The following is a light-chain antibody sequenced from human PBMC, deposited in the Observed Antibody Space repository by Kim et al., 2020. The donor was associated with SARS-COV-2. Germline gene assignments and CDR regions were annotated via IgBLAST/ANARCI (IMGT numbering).Light chain of an antibody. CDR3: AAWDDSLNGYV. J-gene: IGLJ1*01. CDR2: SNN. CDR1: SSNIGSNT. V-gene: IGLV1-44*01. Sequence: GQGVPSSCSGSSSNIGSNTVTWYQQIPGTAPKLLIYSNNPRPSGVPDRFSGSKSGTSASLAISGLQSEDEADYYCAAWDDSLNGYVFGTGTKVTVL.